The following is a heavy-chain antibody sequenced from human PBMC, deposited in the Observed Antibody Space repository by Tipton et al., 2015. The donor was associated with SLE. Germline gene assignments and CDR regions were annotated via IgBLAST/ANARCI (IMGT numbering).Heavy chain of an antibody. D-gene: IGHD3-16*01. Sequence: SLRLSCAASGFTYSGYAMHWVRQAPGKGLEWVAFIRADGSNKDYADSVKGRFTISRDNSKNTLYLQMNRLRVEDTAVYYCAGGTGAYFDHWGQGMLVTVSS. CDR3: AGGTGAYFDH. CDR1: GFTYSGYA. CDR2: IRADGSNK. J-gene: IGHJ4*02. V-gene: IGHV3-30*02.